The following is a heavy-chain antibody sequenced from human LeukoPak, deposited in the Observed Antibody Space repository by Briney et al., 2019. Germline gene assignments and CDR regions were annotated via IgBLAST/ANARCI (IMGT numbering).Heavy chain of an antibody. D-gene: IGHD3-10*01. CDR1: SASITDSY. CDR3: ARSGSGLQPFDY. Sequence: SETLSLTCAVSSASITDSYWSWIRQAPGKGLEWIGYIYYYGGSTIYNPSLKSRVTISVDTSKNQFYLKLSSVTAADTAVYYCARSGSGLQPFDYWGQGTLVTVSS. J-gene: IGHJ4*02. V-gene: IGHV4-59*01. CDR2: IYYYGGST.